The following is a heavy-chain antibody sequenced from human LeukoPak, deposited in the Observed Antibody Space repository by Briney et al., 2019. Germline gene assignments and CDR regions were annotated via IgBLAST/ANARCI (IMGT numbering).Heavy chain of an antibody. J-gene: IGHJ4*02. D-gene: IGHD3-22*01. CDR3: ARDNNDSSALDY. Sequence: PSETLSLTCTVSGGSISSGGYYWSWIRQHPGKGLEWIGYIYYSGSTYYNPSLKSRVTISVDTSKNQFSLKLSSVTAADTAVYYCARDNNDSSALDYWGQGTLVTVSS. V-gene: IGHV4-31*03. CDR2: IYYSGST. CDR1: GGSISSGGYY.